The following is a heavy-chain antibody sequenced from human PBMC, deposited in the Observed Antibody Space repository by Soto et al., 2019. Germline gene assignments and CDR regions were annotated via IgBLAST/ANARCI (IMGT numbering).Heavy chain of an antibody. Sequence: SQTLSLTCVISGDSVSSNSAAWNWIRQSPSRGLEWLGRTYYRSKWYNDYAVSVKSRITINPDTSKNQFSLQLNSVTPEDTAVYYCARDRGAARREYYYYYGMDVWGQETTVTVSS. CDR2: TYYRSKWYN. V-gene: IGHV6-1*01. J-gene: IGHJ6*02. CDR3: ARDRGAARREYYYYYGMDV. D-gene: IGHD6-6*01. CDR1: GDSVSSNSAA.